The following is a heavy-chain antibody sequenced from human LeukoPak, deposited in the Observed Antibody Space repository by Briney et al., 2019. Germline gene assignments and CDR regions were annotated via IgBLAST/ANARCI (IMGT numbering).Heavy chain of an antibody. J-gene: IGHJ4*02. CDR1: EYSFATYC. CDR3: AIPVRGIVGATRFDY. Sequence: GEPLKISCQASEYSFATYCIAWLRQIPGKGLEWMGIIYPSDSDTRYSPPFQGQVTISAATSHKTSYMQWTTLETSNTSMYYCAIPVRGIVGATRFDYWGQGTLVTVSS. CDR2: IYPSDSDT. D-gene: IGHD1-26*01. V-gene: IGHV5-51*01.